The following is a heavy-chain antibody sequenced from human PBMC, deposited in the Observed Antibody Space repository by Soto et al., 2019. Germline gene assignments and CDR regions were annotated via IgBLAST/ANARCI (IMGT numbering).Heavy chain of an antibody. V-gene: IGHV3-30*18. J-gene: IGHJ4*02. CDR1: GFTFSSYG. CDR2: ISYDGSNK. Sequence: GGSLRLSCAASGFTFSSYGMHWVRQAPGKGLEWVAVISYDGSNKYYADSVKGRFTISRDNSKNTLYLQMNSLRAEDTAVYYCAKDCSGGSCYSGYWGQGTLVTVSS. CDR3: AKDCSGGSCYSGY. D-gene: IGHD2-15*01.